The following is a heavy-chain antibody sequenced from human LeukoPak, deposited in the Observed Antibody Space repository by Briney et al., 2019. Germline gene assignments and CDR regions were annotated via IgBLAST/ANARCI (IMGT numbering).Heavy chain of an antibody. Sequence: SVKVSCKTSGCTFTTYHFNGVRQASGQGLDWMGWMNPYSGDRGYAQRFQGRLSITSDTSISTAYMELGSLKSDDTAVYFCARTTSLTASGYDCWGQGTLVTVSS. D-gene: IGHD4-17*01. J-gene: IGHJ4*02. CDR3: ARTTSLTASGYDC. CDR1: GCTFTTYH. V-gene: IGHV1-8*03. CDR2: MNPYSGDR.